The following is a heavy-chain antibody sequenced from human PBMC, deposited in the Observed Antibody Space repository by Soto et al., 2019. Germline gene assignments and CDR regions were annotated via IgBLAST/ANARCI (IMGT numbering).Heavy chain of an antibody. J-gene: IGHJ4*02. CDR3: ARYSAPYYYDSSGYYWLFDY. D-gene: IGHD3-22*01. CDR2: IIPIFGTA. V-gene: IGHV1-69*01. CDR1: GGTFSSYA. Sequence: QVQLVQSGAEVKKPGSSVKVSCKASGGTFSSYAISWVRQAPGQGLEWMGGIIPIFGTANYAQKFQGRVTITADEYTSTAYMELGRLRSEDTAVYYCARYSAPYYYDSSGYYWLFDYWGQGTLVTVSS.